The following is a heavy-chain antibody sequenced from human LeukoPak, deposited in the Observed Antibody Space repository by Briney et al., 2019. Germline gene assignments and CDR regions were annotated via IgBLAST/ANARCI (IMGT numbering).Heavy chain of an antibody. CDR2: IKQDGSEK. J-gene: IGHJ4*02. D-gene: IGHD3-10*01. V-gene: IGHV3-7*04. CDR1: GFTFSSYA. Sequence: GGSLRLSCAASGFTFSSYAMSWVRQAPGKGLEWVANIKQDGSEKYYVDSVKGRFTISRDNAKNSLYLQMNSLRAEDTAVYYCARATYYYGSGSSETYDYWGQGTLVTVSS. CDR3: ARATYYYGSGSSETYDY.